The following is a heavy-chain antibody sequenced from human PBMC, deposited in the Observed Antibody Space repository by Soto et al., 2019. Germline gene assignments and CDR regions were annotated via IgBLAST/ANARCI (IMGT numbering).Heavy chain of an antibody. D-gene: IGHD3-10*01. CDR1: GGSISSYY. V-gene: IGHV4-59*01. J-gene: IGHJ6*03. CDR3: AREGSSYYGSGSYGGYYYYYYMDV. Sequence: SETLSLTCTVSGGSISSYYWSWIRQPPGKGLEWIGYIYYSGSTNYNPSLKSRVTISVDTSKNQFSLKLSSVTAADTAVYYCAREGSSYYGSGSYGGYYYYYYMDVWGKGTTVTVS. CDR2: IYYSGST.